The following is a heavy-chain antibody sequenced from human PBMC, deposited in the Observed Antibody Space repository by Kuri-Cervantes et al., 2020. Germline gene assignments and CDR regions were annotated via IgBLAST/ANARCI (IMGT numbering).Heavy chain of an antibody. D-gene: IGHD2-2*01. Sequence: SLKISCAASGFTFDDYAMHWVRQAPGKGLEWVSGISWNSGSIGYADSVKGRFTISRDNAKNSLYLQMNSLRAEDTAVYYCAREYCSSNSCSPYYYYGMDVWGQGTTVTVSS. CDR2: ISWNSGSI. CDR1: GFTFDDYA. J-gene: IGHJ6*02. V-gene: IGHV3-9*01. CDR3: AREYCSSNSCSPYYYYGMDV.